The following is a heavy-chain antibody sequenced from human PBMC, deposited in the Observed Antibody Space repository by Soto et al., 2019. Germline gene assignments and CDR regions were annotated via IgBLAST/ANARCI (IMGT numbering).Heavy chain of an antibody. D-gene: IGHD6-13*01. J-gene: IGHJ4*02. CDR1: GFTFSSYA. Sequence: PGGSLRLSCAASGFTFSSYAMSWVRQAPGKGLEWVSAISGSGGSTYYADSVKGRFTISRDNSKNTLYLQMNSLRAEDTAVYYCAKDLFPVAYSSSPGPDFDYWGQGTLVTVSS. CDR3: AKDLFPVAYSSSPGPDFDY. CDR2: ISGSGGST. V-gene: IGHV3-23*01.